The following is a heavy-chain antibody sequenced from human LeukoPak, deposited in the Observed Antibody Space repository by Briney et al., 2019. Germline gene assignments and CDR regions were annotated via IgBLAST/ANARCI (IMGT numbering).Heavy chain of an antibody. CDR3: ARNPERKYWFDP. CDR1: GFTFESHA. CDR2: ISWDGNIE. J-gene: IGHJ5*02. V-gene: IGHV3-30-3*01. Sequence: GRSLRLSCSASGFTFESHAMHWIRQAPGKGLEWVAFISWDGNIEHYADSVKGRFTISRDNPKNTLYLHLDNLRADDTAMYYCARNPERKYWFDPWGQGSLVTVSS.